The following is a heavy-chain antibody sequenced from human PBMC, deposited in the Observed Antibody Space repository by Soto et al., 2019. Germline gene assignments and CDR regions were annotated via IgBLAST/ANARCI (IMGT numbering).Heavy chain of an antibody. Sequence: QVQLVESGGGVVQPGRSLRLSCAASGFTFSSYGMHWVRQAPGKGLEWVAVISYDGSNKYYADSVKGRFTISRDNSKNTLYLQMNSLRAEDTAVYYCAKEEGGRFLEWLLFRRLNFDYWGQGTLVTVSS. J-gene: IGHJ4*02. CDR3: AKEEGGRFLEWLLFRRLNFDY. V-gene: IGHV3-30*18. CDR2: ISYDGSNK. D-gene: IGHD3-3*01. CDR1: GFTFSSYG.